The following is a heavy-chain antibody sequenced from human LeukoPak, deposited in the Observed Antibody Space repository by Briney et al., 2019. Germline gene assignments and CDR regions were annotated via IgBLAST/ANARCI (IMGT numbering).Heavy chain of an antibody. V-gene: IGHV4-30-4*08. D-gene: IGHD5-18*01. CDR2: IYYSGST. Sequence: PSETLSLTCTVSGGSISSGDYYWSWIRQPPGKGLEWIGYIYYSGSTYYNPSLKSRVTISVDTSKNQFSLKLSSVTAADTAVYYCARTAMVKDYYYYGMDVWGQGTTVTVSS. CDR1: GGSISSGDYY. J-gene: IGHJ6*02. CDR3: ARTAMVKDYYYYGMDV.